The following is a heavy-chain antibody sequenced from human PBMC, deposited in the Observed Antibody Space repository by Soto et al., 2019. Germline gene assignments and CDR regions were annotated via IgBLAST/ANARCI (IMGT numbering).Heavy chain of an antibody. CDR3: ARVGSTVTSDY. J-gene: IGHJ4*02. CDR1: GFSFSTYG. D-gene: IGHD4-17*01. Sequence: QVQLVESGGGEVQPGRSLRLSCAASGFSFSTYGMRWVRQAPGKGLEWLALIYFDGSNKYYADSMKGRFTISRDNSQNTLYLQMSSLRAEGTAVYYCARVGSTVTSDYWGQGTLVTVSS. V-gene: IGHV3-33*01. CDR2: IYFDGSNK.